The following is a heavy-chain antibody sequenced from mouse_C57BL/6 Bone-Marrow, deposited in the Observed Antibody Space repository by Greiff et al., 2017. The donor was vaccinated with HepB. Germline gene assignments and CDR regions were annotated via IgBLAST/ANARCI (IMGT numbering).Heavy chain of an antibody. CDR1: GYTFTEYT. CDR3: ARHEGVTTVVANPAWFAY. Sequence: QVQLQQSGAELVKPGASVKLSCKASGYTFTEYTIHWVKQRTGQGLEWIGWFYPGSGSIKYNEKFKDKATLTADKSSSTVYMELSRLTSEDSAVYFCARHEGVTTVVANPAWFAYWGQGTLVTVSA. D-gene: IGHD1-1*01. V-gene: IGHV1-62-2*01. J-gene: IGHJ3*01. CDR2: FYPGSGSI.